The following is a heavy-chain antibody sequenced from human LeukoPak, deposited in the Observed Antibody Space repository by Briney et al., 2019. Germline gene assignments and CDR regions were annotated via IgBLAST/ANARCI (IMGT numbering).Heavy chain of an antibody. Sequence: GGSLRLSCAASGFSFISYGMHWVRQAPGKGLEWVAFIRYDGSDKSYADSVKGRFTISRDNSKNTLYLQMNSLRAEDTAVYYCARSYSSSSTFDYWGQGTLVTVSS. CDR3: ARSYSSSSTFDY. D-gene: IGHD6-6*01. CDR2: IRYDGSDK. J-gene: IGHJ4*02. CDR1: GFSFISYG. V-gene: IGHV3-30*02.